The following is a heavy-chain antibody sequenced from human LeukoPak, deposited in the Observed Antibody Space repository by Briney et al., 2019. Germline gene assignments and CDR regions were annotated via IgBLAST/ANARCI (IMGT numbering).Heavy chain of an antibody. CDR3: AKDRGGSSELGDAFDV. V-gene: IGHV3-9*01. D-gene: IGHD1-26*01. CDR1: GFTFDEYA. Sequence: ALRLSCAASGFTFDEYAMHWVRHAPGKGLEWVSGISYSSGSIGYVDSVKGRFTISRDNAKNSLYLQMNSLRVEDTALYYCAKDRGGSSELGDAFDVWGQGTMVRVSS. J-gene: IGHJ3*01. CDR2: ISYSSGSI.